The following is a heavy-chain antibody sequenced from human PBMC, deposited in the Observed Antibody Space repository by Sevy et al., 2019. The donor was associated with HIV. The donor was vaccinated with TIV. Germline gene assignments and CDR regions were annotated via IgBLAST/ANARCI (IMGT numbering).Heavy chain of an antibody. CDR1: GFTFSSYS. V-gene: IGHV3-21*01. Sequence: GGSLRLSCAASGFTFSSYSMNWVRQAPGKGLEWVSSISSSSSYIYYADSVKGRFTISRDNAKNSRYLQMNSLRAEDTAVYYCAGVKARGTYYYDSSEEMAYYFDYWGQGTLVTVSS. CDR2: ISSSSSYI. J-gene: IGHJ4*02. D-gene: IGHD3-22*01. CDR3: AGVKARGTYYYDSSEEMAYYFDY.